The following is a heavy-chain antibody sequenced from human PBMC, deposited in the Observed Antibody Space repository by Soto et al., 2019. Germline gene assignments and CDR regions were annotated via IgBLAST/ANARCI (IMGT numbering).Heavy chain of an antibody. V-gene: IGHV4-31*03. CDR3: ARDRTSVPTGISSGNAVRAVDI. CDR1: GGSIGGFY. D-gene: IGHD3-10*01. CDR2: IYYSGST. Sequence: SQIMPVRSSVSGGSIGGFYGRRIRQPRGKGLEWIGYIYYSGSTYYNPSLKSRVTISVDTSKNQFSLKLSSVTAADTAVYYCARDRTSVPTGISSGNAVRAVDIWGQATMVT. J-gene: IGHJ3*02.